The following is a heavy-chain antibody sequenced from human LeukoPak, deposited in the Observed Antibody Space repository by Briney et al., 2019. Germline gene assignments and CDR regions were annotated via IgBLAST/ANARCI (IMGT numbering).Heavy chain of an antibody. V-gene: IGHV3-48*04. Sequence: GGSLRLSCAASGFTFNKYVVSWVRQAPGKGLEWISSISGKTSSIFYADSVKGRLTISRDNAKNSLFLHMNSLRVEDTAVYYCARGSGLRYGDSPFDYWGPGTLVAVSS. J-gene: IGHJ4*02. CDR3: ARGSGLRYGDSPFDY. CDR2: ISGKTSSI. D-gene: IGHD4-17*01. CDR1: GFTFNKYV.